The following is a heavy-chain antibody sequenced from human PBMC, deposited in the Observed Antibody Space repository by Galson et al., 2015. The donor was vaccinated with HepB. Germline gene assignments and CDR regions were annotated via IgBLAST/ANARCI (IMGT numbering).Heavy chain of an antibody. V-gene: IGHV3-30*18. J-gene: IGHJ5*02. CDR2: ISYDGSNK. CDR3: AKDQVDFNWFDP. D-gene: IGHD3/OR15-3a*01. CDR1: GFTFSSYG. Sequence: SLRLSCAASGFTFSSYGMHWVRQAPGKGLEWVAVISYDGSNKYCADSVKGRFTISRDNSKNTLYLQMNSLRAEDTAVYYCAKDQVDFNWFDPWGQGTLVTVSS.